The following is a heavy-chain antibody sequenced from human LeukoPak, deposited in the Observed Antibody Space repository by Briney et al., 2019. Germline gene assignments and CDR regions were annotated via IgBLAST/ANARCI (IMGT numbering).Heavy chain of an antibody. CDR3: AKGGGITLVRGVTVDY. J-gene: IGHJ4*02. Sequence: PGGSLRLSCAASGFTFSTYAMSWVRQAPGKGLEWVSAISGTDGSTYYADSVKGRFTISRDNSKNTLYLQMNSLRAEDTAVYSCAKGGGITLVRGVTVDYWGQGTLVTVSS. CDR2: ISGTDGST. D-gene: IGHD3-10*01. V-gene: IGHV3-23*01. CDR1: GFTFSTYA.